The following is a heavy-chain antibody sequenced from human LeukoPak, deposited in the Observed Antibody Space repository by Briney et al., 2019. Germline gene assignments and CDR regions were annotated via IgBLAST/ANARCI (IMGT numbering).Heavy chain of an antibody. V-gene: IGHV1-69*04. J-gene: IGHJ4*02. Sequence: SVKVSCKASGGTFSSYAISWVRQAPGQGLEWMGRIIPILGIANYAQKFQGRVTFTADKSTGTAYMELSSLRSEDTAVYYCARDWGSSGTGGYWGQGTLVTVSS. CDR3: ARDWGSSGTGGY. D-gene: IGHD6-25*01. CDR2: IIPILGIA. CDR1: GGTFSSYA.